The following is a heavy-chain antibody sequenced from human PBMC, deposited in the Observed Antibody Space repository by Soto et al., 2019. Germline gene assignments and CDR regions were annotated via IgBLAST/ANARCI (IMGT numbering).Heavy chain of an antibody. D-gene: IGHD4-17*01. CDR3: ARGRFDYGDYGYYFDY. CDR2: MNPNSGNT. J-gene: IGHJ4*02. Sequence: QVQLVQSGAEVKKPGASVKVSCKASGYTFTSYDINWVRQATGQGLEWMGWMNPNSGNTGYAQKFQGRVTMTRNTSISTAYMELSSLRSEDTAVYYCARGRFDYGDYGYYFDYWGQGTLVNVSS. V-gene: IGHV1-8*01. CDR1: GYTFTSYD.